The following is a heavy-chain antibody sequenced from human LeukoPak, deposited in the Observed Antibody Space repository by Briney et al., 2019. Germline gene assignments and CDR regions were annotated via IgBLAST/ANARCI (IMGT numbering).Heavy chain of an antibody. J-gene: IGHJ4*02. CDR2: ISYDGSNK. D-gene: IGHD1-26*01. Sequence: GGSLRLSCAASGFTFSSYGMHWVRQAPGKGLEWVAVISYDGSNKYYADSVKGRFTISRDNSKNTLYLQMNSVRAEDTAVYYCAKDFDLSWELLTDYFDYWGQGTLVTVSS. CDR3: AKDFDLSWELLTDYFDY. V-gene: IGHV3-30*18. CDR1: GFTFSSYG.